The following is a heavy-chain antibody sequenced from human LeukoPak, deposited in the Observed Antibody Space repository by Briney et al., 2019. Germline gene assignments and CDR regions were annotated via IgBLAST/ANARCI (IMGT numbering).Heavy chain of an antibody. J-gene: IGHJ3*02. V-gene: IGHV4-39*02. CDR3: AREVPGGYDYVWGSYRSNAFDI. CDR1: GGSISSSSHY. CDR2: IYYSGST. D-gene: IGHD3-16*02. Sequence: PSETLSLTCTVSGGSISSSSHYWGWIRQPPGKGLEWIGSIYYSGSTYYNPSLKSRVTISVDTSKNQSSLKLSSVTAADTAVYYCAREVPGGYDYVWGSYRSNAFDIWGQGTMVTVSS.